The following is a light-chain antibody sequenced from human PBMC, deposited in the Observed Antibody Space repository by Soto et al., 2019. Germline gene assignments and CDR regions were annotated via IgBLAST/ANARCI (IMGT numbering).Light chain of an antibody. V-gene: IGLV2-14*02. CDR2: EGS. Sequence: QSALTQPASVSGSPGQSITISCTGTSSDVGSYNLVSWYQHHPGKAPKLLIFEGSKRPSGVSYRFSGSKSGNTASLTISGLQAEDEADYYCSSYTSSSTWVFGGGTQLTVL. J-gene: IGLJ3*02. CDR1: SSDVGSYNL. CDR3: SSYTSSSTWV.